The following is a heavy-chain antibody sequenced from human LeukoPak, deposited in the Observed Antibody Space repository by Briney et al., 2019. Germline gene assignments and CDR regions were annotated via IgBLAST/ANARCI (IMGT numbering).Heavy chain of an antibody. J-gene: IGHJ3*02. CDR1: GYSFTTYW. CDR2: IYPGDSDT. Sequence: RGESLKISCTGSGYSFTTYWIGWVRQMPGKGLEWMGIIYPGDSDTSYSPSFQGQVTISADKSISTAYLQWSSLKASDTAMYYCACDSGSYRGAFDIWGQGTMVTVSS. V-gene: IGHV5-51*01. CDR3: ACDSGSYRGAFDI. D-gene: IGHD1-26*01.